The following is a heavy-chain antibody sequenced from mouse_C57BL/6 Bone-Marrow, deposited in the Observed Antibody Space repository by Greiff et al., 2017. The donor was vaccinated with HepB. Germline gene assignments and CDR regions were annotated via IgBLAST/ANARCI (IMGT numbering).Heavy chain of an antibody. D-gene: IGHD2-14*01. J-gene: IGHJ2*01. CDR2: IDTGGNYT. V-gene: IGHV5-6*01. CDR1: GFTFSTSG. CDR3: ARDRFDYYFDY. Sequence: EVQLVESGGDLVKPGGSLKLSCVASGFTFSTSGMSWVRQTPGKRLEWVATIDTGGNYTYYPDSVKGRFTISKDTAKSTLFLQMSSLKSEDTAIYYCARDRFDYYFDYWGQGTTLTVSS.